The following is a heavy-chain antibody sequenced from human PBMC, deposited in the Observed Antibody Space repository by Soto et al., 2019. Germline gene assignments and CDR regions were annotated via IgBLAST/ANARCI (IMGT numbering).Heavy chain of an antibody. J-gene: IGHJ6*02. D-gene: IGHD2-2*01. V-gene: IGHV3-33*01. CDR2: NYYGENNK. CDR3: ARNRLWQYELPFLRGCKAQSFYCSYTMHV. Sequence: VGSLRLSCAASGFTFSTYGMLWVRQAPGKGLEWVVVNYYGENNKYYADSVKGRFTISRDNSKNTLFMQMNSLRAEETAVYYCARNRLWQYELPFLRGCKAQSFYCSYTMHVWGQGTTVTVS. CDR1: GFTFSTYG.